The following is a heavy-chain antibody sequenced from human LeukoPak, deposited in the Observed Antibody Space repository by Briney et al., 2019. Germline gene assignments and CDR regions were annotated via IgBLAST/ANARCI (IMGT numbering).Heavy chain of an antibody. Sequence: KPGGSLRLSCAASGFTFSSYSMNWVRQAPGKGLEWVSSISSSSSYIYYADSVKGRFTISRDNAKNSLYLQMNSLRAEDTAVYYCARDLGRDGYSSEYFQHCGQGTLVTVSS. CDR3: ARDLGRDGYSSEYFQH. D-gene: IGHD5-24*01. V-gene: IGHV3-21*01. J-gene: IGHJ1*01. CDR2: ISSSSSYI. CDR1: GFTFSSYS.